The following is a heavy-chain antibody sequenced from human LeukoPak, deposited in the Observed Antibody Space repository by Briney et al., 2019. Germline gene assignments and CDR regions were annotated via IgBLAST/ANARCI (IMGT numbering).Heavy chain of an antibody. D-gene: IGHD3-3*01. CDR3: ARDRHYDFWSGYYTPFNS. Sequence: SVKVSCKASGGTFSSYAISWVRQAPGQGLEWMGGIIPIFGTANYAQKFQGRVTITADESTSTAYMELSSLRSEDTAVYYCARDRHYDFWSGYYTPFNSWGQGTLVTVSS. J-gene: IGHJ4*02. V-gene: IGHV1-69*13. CDR1: GGTFSSYA. CDR2: IIPIFGTA.